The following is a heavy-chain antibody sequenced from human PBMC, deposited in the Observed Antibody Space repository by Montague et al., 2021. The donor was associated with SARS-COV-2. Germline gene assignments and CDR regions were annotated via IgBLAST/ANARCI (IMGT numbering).Heavy chain of an antibody. D-gene: IGHD4-23*01. CDR2: IYYSGST. J-gene: IGHJ6*02. CDR1: GGSISSSSYY. Sequence: SETLSLTCTVSGGSISSSSYYWGWIRQPPGKGLEWIGSIYYSGSTYYNPSLKSRVTISVDTSKNQFSLKLSSVTAADTAVYYCASSRWAGPSSSYYYGMDVWGQGTTVTVSS. V-gene: IGHV4-39*01. CDR3: ASSRWAGPSSSYYYGMDV.